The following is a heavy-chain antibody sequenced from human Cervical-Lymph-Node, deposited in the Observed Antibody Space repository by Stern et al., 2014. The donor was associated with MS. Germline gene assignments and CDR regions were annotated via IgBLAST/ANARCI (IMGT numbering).Heavy chain of an antibody. Sequence: VQLVESGGGVVQPGRSLRLSCAASGFTFTSYAMHWVRQAPGKGLEWVAVISYDGSNKYYADSVKGRFTISRDNPKNTLYLQMNSLRVEDTAVYYCARERYSSRNMDCDSWGQGILVTVSS. V-gene: IGHV3-30-3*01. CDR3: ARERYSSRNMDCDS. J-gene: IGHJ4*02. CDR2: ISYDGSNK. CDR1: GFTFTSYA. D-gene: IGHD6-13*01.